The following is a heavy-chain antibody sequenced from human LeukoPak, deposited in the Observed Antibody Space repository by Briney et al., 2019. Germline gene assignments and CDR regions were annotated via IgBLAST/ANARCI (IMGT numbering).Heavy chain of an antibody. CDR3: ARVKPDVGDCCYYYAMDV. V-gene: IGHV4-59*01. D-gene: IGHD2-21*02. CDR2: IHYSGST. J-gene: IGHJ6*02. Sequence: SETLSLTCTVSGGSIIGYYWNWIRQSPGKGLEWIGYIHYSGSTNYNPSLKSRVIMAVDTSRNHFSLRLSSVTAADTAVYYCARVKPDVGDCCYYYAMDVWGQGITVTVSS. CDR1: GGSIIGYY.